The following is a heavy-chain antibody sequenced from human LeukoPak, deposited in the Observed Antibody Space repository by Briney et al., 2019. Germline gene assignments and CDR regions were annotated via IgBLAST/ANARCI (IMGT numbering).Heavy chain of an antibody. CDR3: AKDMSYSSSSYPDY. CDR2: ISWNSGSI. V-gene: IGHV3-9*01. D-gene: IGHD6-6*01. CDR1: GFTFDDYA. J-gene: IGHJ4*02. Sequence: GGSLRLSCAASGFTFDDYAMRWVRQTPGKGLEWVSGISWNSGSIGYADSVKGRFTISRDNAKSSLYLQMNSLRAEDTALYYCAKDMSYSSSSYPDYWGQGTLVTVSS.